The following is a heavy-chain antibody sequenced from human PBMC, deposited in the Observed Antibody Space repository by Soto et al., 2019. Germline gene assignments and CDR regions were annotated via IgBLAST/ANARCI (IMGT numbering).Heavy chain of an antibody. CDR1: GFSFTNYE. Sequence: LRLSCAVSGFSFTNYEMNWVRQAPGKGLEWIAYIGLSGDTIYYADSVKGRFTISRDHAKNSLELQMNSLRADDTALYYCARESFSASPNFFDYWGRGTQVTVSS. CDR3: ARESFSASPNFFDY. CDR2: IGLSGDTI. V-gene: IGHV3-48*03. J-gene: IGHJ4*02. D-gene: IGHD3-16*01.